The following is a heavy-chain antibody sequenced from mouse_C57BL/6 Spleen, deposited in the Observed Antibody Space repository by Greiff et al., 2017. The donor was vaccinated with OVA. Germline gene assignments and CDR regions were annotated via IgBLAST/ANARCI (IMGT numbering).Heavy chain of an antibody. CDR2: INPNNGGT. D-gene: IGHD2-3*01. Sequence: VQLKESGPELVKPGASVKMSCKASGYTFTDYNMHWVKQSHGKSLEWIGYINPNNGGTSYNQKFKGKATLTVNKSSSTAYMELRSLTSEDSAVYYCARGRNGYSYYAMDYWGQGTSVTVSS. CDR1: GYTFTDYN. J-gene: IGHJ4*01. V-gene: IGHV1-22*01. CDR3: ARGRNGYSYYAMDY.